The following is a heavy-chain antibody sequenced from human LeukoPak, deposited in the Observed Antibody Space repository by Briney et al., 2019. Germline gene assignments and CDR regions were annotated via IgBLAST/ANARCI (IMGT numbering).Heavy chain of an antibody. Sequence: GRSLRLSCAASGFTFSSYAMHWVRQAPGKGLEWVAVISYDGSNKYYADPVKGRFTISRDNSKNTLYLQMNSLRAEDTAVYYCARATTQMATKSPFDYWGQGTLVTVSS. D-gene: IGHD5-24*01. CDR3: ARATTQMATKSPFDY. CDR2: ISYDGSNK. J-gene: IGHJ4*02. CDR1: GFTFSSYA. V-gene: IGHV3-30-3*01.